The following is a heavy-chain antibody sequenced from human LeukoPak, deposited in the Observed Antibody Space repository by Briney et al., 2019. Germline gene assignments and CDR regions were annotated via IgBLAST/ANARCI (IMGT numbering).Heavy chain of an antibody. V-gene: IGHV3-11*01. CDR1: GFTFSDYY. Sequence: GGSLRLSCVASGFTFSDYYMSWIRQAPGKGLEWVSYISSSDTTIYYADSVKGRFTISRDNAKNSLYLQMNSLRVEDTAVYYCARGLPATLLDYWGQGTLVTASS. D-gene: IGHD2-2*01. J-gene: IGHJ4*02. CDR2: ISSSDTTI. CDR3: ARGLPATLLDY.